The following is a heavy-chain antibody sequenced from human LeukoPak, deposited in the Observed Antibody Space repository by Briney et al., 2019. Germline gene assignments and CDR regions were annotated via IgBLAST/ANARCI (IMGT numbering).Heavy chain of an antibody. V-gene: IGHV4-4*07. CDR1: GGSISNYY. D-gene: IGHD3-22*01. CDR2: LSASGST. Sequence: SETLSLTSTVSGGSISNYYWSWIRQPAGKGLEWIGRLSASGSTNYNPALKSRVTMSLDTSSNQFFLKLSSVTAADTAVYYCARRPSYYYDSSGYSHYYYYMDVWGKGTTVTISS. CDR3: ARRPSYYYDSSGYSHYYYYMDV. J-gene: IGHJ6*03.